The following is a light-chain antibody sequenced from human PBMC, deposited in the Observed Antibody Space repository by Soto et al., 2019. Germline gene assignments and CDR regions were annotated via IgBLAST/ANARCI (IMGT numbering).Light chain of an antibody. Sequence: EIVMTQSPATLSVSPGERATLSCRASQSVSSNLAWYQQKPGQAPRLLIYGASTRATGIPARFSGSGSGTEFTLTISSLQSEDFAVYYCQKYNNWPQTCGQGTRREIK. CDR3: QKYNNWPQT. J-gene: IGKJ5*01. CDR2: GAS. CDR1: QSVSSN. V-gene: IGKV3-15*01.